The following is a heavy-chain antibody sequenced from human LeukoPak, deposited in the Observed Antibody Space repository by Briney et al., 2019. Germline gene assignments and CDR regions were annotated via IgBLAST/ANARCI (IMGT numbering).Heavy chain of an antibody. CDR3: ARAYYYDSSGYPKGFDP. V-gene: IGHV4-4*07. J-gene: IGHJ5*02. CDR1: GGSIRSYY. Sequence: SETLSLTCTVSGGSIRSYYWSWIRQPAEKGLEWIGRIYISGSTNYNPSLKSRVTISVDTSKNQFSLKLSSVTAADTAVYYCARAYYYDSSGYPKGFDPWGQGTLVTVSS. CDR2: IYISGST. D-gene: IGHD3-22*01.